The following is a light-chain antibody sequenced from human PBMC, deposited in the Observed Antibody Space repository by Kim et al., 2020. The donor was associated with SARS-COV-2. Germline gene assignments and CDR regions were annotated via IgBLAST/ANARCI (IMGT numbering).Light chain of an antibody. V-gene: IGKV2-30*02. J-gene: IGKJ1*01. CDR1: QSLVHSDGNTY. CDR3: MQGTHWPRT. Sequence: DVVLTQSPLSLPVTLGQPASISCRSSQSLVHSDGNTYLSWFQQRPGQSPRRLIYKVSTRDSGVPDRFSGSGSGTDFTLKINRVEAEDVGIYYCMQGTHWPRTFGQGTKLEI. CDR2: KVS.